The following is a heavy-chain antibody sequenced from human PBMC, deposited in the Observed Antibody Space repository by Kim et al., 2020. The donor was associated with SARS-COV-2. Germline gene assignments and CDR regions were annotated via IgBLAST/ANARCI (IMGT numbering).Heavy chain of an antibody. Sequence: YYSGTTYYNRSRRSRVTISVDTSKNQCSLKLRTVTAADTAVYYCARPVSNWGQGTLVTVSS. V-gene: IGHV4-39*01. CDR2: YYSGTT. J-gene: IGHJ4*02. CDR3: ARPVSN.